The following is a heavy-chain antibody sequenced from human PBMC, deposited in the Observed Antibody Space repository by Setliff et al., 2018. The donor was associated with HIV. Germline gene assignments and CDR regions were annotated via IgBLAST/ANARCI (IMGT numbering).Heavy chain of an antibody. Sequence: SETLSLTCTVSGGSISSHYWSWIRQPPGKGLEWIGYIYYSGSTNYNPSLKSRVTISVDTSKNQFSLKLSSVTAAETAVYYCARHSGGSFYNFWSGDYYYYGMDVWGQGTTVTVSS. J-gene: IGHJ6*02. D-gene: IGHD3-3*01. CDR2: IYYSGST. V-gene: IGHV4-59*11. CDR3: ARHSGGSFYNFWSGDYYYYGMDV. CDR1: GGSISSHY.